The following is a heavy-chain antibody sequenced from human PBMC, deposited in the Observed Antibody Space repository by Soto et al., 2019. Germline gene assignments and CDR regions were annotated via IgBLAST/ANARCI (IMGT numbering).Heavy chain of an antibody. J-gene: IGHJ4*02. D-gene: IGHD4-17*01. Sequence: EVQLVESGGGLVKPGGSLRLSCAASGFTFTRYSMNWVRQAPGKGLEWVSSISSDGGVTYYADSVKGRFSVSRDNDKKSLFLQMNSLRDEDTAVYYCARLPKGSTVTSWGQGTLVTVSS. CDR1: GFTFTRYS. V-gene: IGHV3-21*01. CDR2: ISSDGGVT. CDR3: ARLPKGSTVTS.